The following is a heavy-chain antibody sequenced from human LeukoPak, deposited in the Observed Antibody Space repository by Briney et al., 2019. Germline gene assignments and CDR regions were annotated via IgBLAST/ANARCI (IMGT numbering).Heavy chain of an antibody. V-gene: IGHV3-30-3*01. CDR1: GFTFSSYA. D-gene: IGHD6-6*01. Sequence: PGGSLRLSCAASGFTFSSYAMHWVRQAPGKGLEWVAVISYDGSNKYYADSVKGRFTISRDNSKNTLYLQMNSLRAEDTAVYYCARDAIEYSSSSNWFDPWGQGTLVTVSS. CDR3: ARDAIEYSSSSNWFDP. CDR2: ISYDGSNK. J-gene: IGHJ5*02.